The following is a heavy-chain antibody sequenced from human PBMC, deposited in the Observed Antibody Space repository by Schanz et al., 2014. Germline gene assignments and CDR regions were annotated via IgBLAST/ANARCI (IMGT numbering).Heavy chain of an antibody. V-gene: IGHV3-30*04. CDR3: AKEESPPSLVDY. Sequence: QVQLVESGGGVVQPGRSLRLSCAASGFTVRSYAMHWVHQAPGKGLEWVAAISYDGSNQYYTDSVKGRFTVSRDNSKNTVYLQMNSLRAEDTAVYYCAKEESPPSLVDYWGQGTLVTVSS. J-gene: IGHJ4*02. CDR2: ISYDGSNQ. CDR1: GFTVRSYA.